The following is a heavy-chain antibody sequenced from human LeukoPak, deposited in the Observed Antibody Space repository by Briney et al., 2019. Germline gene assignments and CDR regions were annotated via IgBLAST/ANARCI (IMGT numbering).Heavy chain of an antibody. CDR2: ISSSGDNT. Sequence: GGSLRLSCAASGFTFSSYAMHWVRQAPGRGLQYVSAISSSGDNTHYADSVKGRFTTSRDNSKNTLYLQMSSLRPEDTAISHCVKRGHSDDYAYDYWGQGTLVTLSS. CDR1: GFTFSSYA. CDR3: VKRGHSDDYAYDY. V-gene: IGHV3-64D*06. J-gene: IGHJ4*02. D-gene: IGHD4-17*01.